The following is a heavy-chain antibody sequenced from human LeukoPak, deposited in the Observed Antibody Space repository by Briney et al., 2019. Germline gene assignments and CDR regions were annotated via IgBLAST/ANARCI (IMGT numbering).Heavy chain of an antibody. D-gene: IGHD6-13*01. J-gene: IGHJ3*02. CDR2: IYYSGNT. V-gene: IGHV4-39*07. Sequence: SETLSLTCTVSGGSISSSNFHWSWIRQPPGKGLEWIGSIYYSGNTYYNPSLKSRVTISVDTSKNQFSLKLSSVTAADTAVYYCARGSGSSWYYGRNPPRRDAFDIWGQGTMVTVSS. CDR1: GGSISSSNFH. CDR3: ARGSGSSWYYGRNPPRRDAFDI.